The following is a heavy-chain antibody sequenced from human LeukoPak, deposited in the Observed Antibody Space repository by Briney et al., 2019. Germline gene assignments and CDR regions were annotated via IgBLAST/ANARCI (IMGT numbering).Heavy chain of an antibody. CDR2: ISYDGSNK. Sequence: PGGSLRLSCAASGFTFSSYGMHWVRQAPGKGLEWVAVISYDGSNKYYADSVKGRFTISRDNSENTLYLQMNSLRAEDTAVYYCAKDQVDIVVVPAAIDTYYYYGMDVWGQGTTVTVSS. CDR1: GFTFSSYG. CDR3: AKDQVDIVVVPAAIDTYYYYGMDV. V-gene: IGHV3-30*18. D-gene: IGHD2-2*02. J-gene: IGHJ6*02.